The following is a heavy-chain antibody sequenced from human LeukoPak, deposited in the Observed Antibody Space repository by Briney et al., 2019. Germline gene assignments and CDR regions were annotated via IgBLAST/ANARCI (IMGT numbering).Heavy chain of an antibody. CDR1: GFPFSTYA. D-gene: IGHD6-6*01. J-gene: IGHJ6*02. CDR2: ISYDGNNK. CDR3: ARTYSSSSGKVYYYYYGMDV. V-gene: IGHV3-30-3*01. Sequence: GGSPRLSCAASGFPFSTYAMHWVRQAPGKGLEWVAVISYDGNNKYYADSVKGRFTISRDNSKNTLYLQGNSLRAEDTAVYYCARTYSSSSGKVYYYYYGMDVWGQGTTVTVSS.